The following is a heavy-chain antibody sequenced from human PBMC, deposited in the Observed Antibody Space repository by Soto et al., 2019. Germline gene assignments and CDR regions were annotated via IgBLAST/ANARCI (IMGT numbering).Heavy chain of an antibody. J-gene: IGHJ4*02. CDR1: GFTFSSYG. D-gene: IGHD4-4*01. CDR3: AKDQYPPPLASQPFDY. CDR2: ISYDGSNK. V-gene: IGHV3-30*18. Sequence: GGSLRLSCAASGFTFSSYGMHWVRQAPGKGLEWVAVISYDGSNKYYADSVKGRFTIPRDNSKNTLYLQMNSLRAEDTAVYYCAKDQYPPPLASQPFDYWGQGTLVTVS.